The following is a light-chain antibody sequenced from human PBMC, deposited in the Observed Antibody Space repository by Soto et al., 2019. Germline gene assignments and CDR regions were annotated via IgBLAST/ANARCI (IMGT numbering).Light chain of an antibody. CDR1: SSDVGGYNS. CDR3: RSYTSTSTWV. J-gene: IGLJ3*02. CDR2: EVS. V-gene: IGLV2-14*01. Sequence: QSALTQPASVSGSPGQSITISCTGTSSDVGGYNSVSWYQQHPGKAPKLMIYEVSDRPSGVSNRFSGSKSGNTASLTISGLQNGDEADYHCRSYTSTSTWVFGGGTKLTVL.